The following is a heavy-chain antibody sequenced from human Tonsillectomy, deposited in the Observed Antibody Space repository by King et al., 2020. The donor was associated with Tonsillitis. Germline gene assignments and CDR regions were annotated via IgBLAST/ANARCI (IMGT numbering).Heavy chain of an antibody. D-gene: IGHD3-9*01. CDR3: TRGLRQDILTDRAFDM. CDR1: GFIFSNYA. CDR2: ISFDGINK. J-gene: IGHJ3*02. V-gene: IGHV3-30*07. Sequence: VQLVESGGGVVQPGRSLRLSCAASGFIFSNYAMHWVRQAPGEGLEWVALISFDGINKYYADSVKGRFTISRDNSKNTLYLQMNRLRAEDTAVYYCTRGLRQDILTDRAFDMWGQGTMVTGSS.